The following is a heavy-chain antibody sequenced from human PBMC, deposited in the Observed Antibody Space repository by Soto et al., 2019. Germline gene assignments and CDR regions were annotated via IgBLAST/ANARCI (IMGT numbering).Heavy chain of an antibody. CDR1: GGTFSSYA. Sequence: VASVKVSCKASGGTFSSYAISWVRQAPGQGLEWMGGIIPIFGTANYAQKFQGRVTITADESTSTAYMELSSLRSEDTAVYYCARDGQMATSNFDYWGQGTLVTVSS. J-gene: IGHJ4*02. CDR3: ARDGQMATSNFDY. V-gene: IGHV1-69*13. CDR2: IIPIFGTA. D-gene: IGHD5-12*01.